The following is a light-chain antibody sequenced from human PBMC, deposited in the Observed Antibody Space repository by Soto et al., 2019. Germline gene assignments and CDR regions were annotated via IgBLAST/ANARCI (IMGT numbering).Light chain of an antibody. J-gene: IGKJ2*01. CDR3: QQSHRFLA. CDR1: QGINSW. CDR2: GAS. Sequence: DIQMTQSPSSVSASVGDRVIITCRASQGINSWLAWYQQKPGKAPKLLISGASILQNGVPSRFSGSGSGTNFTLTISCLQSEDFATYYCQQSHRFLAFGQGTKLEIK. V-gene: IGKV1-12*01.